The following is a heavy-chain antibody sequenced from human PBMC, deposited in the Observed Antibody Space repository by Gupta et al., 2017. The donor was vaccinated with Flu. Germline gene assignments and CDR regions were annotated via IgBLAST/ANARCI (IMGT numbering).Heavy chain of an antibody. CDR1: GFTFSNYA. J-gene: IGHJ4*02. D-gene: IGHD3-22*01. Sequence: QVQLVESGGGVVQPGRSLSLSCAASGFTFSNYAMHWFRQAPGKGLEWVGLIWHDGSDKYYADSVRGRFTISRDNSKSTLYLQMDSLRVEDTAVYYCVRDGNFDRSGYFLDYWGQGHLVTVSP. CDR2: IWHDGSDK. CDR3: VRDGNFDRSGYFLDY. V-gene: IGHV3-33*01.